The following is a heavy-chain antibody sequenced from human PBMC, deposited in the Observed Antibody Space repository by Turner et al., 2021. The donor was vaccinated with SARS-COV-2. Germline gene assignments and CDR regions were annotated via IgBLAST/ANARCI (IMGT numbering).Heavy chain of an antibody. V-gene: IGHV3-23*01. Sequence: SCVASGFTFITYALSWVRQAPGVRLVWVPVVSGLGDTRFYADSVRGRFTISRDNTKNRVYLQMNRLRPDDAALYYCVRDRPRPGDPDALDIWGQGTMVTVSS. J-gene: IGHJ3*02. CDR2: VSGLGDTR. CDR3: VRDRPRPGDPDALDI. D-gene: IGHD7-27*01. CDR1: GFTFITYA.